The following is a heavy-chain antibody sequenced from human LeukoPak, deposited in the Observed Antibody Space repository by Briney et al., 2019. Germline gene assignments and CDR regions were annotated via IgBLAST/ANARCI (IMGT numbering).Heavy chain of an antibody. CDR1: GYDFTSVG. CDR3: ARAGPGSGWYFDY. J-gene: IGHJ4*02. Sequence: ASVKVSCKSSGYDFTSVGITWVRRAPGQGLEWMGWISPYNGNTRYAQKFQGRVAMTTDTSTTTAYMELRGLRFNDTAVYYCARAGPGSGWYFDYWGQGTLVTVSS. D-gene: IGHD6-19*01. V-gene: IGHV1-18*01. CDR2: ISPYNGNT.